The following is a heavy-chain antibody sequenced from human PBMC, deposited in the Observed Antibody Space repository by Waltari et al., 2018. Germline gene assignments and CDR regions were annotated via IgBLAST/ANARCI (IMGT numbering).Heavy chain of an antibody. V-gene: IGHV1-69*12. Sequence: QVQLVQSGAEVKKPGSSVKVSCKASGATFVNHGVSWVRQAPGQRLQWMGGLFPVFGKAYYAQKFQGRVTITADESTNTAYMELRSLRSDDTAVYYCASRDYDFWSSYYGQSVDWLDPWGQGTLVTVSS. CDR2: LFPVFGKA. J-gene: IGHJ5*02. D-gene: IGHD3-3*01. CDR3: ASRDYDFWSSYYGQSVDWLDP. CDR1: GATFVNHG.